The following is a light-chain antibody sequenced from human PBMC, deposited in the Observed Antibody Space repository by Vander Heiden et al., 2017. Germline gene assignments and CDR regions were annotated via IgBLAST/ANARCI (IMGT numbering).Light chain of an antibody. CDR3: QQYNPSPELT. J-gene: IGKJ4*01. Sequence: EIVLTQSPRSLPLSPGERATLSCRASQSVSSSYLAWYQQKPGHAPSLLIYGTATRATGIPDRFSGSGSGTDFTLTINRLEPEDFAVYYCQQYNPSPELTFGGGTKVEIK. CDR2: GTA. V-gene: IGKV3-20*01. CDR1: QSVSSSY.